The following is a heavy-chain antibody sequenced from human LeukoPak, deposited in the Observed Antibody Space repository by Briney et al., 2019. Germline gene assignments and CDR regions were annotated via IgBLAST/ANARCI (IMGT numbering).Heavy chain of an antibody. J-gene: IGHJ4*02. D-gene: IGHD1-7*01. V-gene: IGHV4-34*01. Sequence: KPSETLSLTCAVYGGSFSGYYWSWIRQPPGKGLEWIGEINHSGSTNYNPSLKSRVTISVDTSKNQFSLKLSSVTAADTAVYYCARAPTPKLELRLFDYWGQGTLVTVSS. CDR3: ARAPTPKLELRLFDY. CDR2: INHSGST. CDR1: GGSFSGYY.